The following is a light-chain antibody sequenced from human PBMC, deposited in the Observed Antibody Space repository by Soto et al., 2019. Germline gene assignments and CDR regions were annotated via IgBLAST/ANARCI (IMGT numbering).Light chain of an antibody. J-gene: IGKJ1*01. CDR2: GVS. V-gene: IGKV3-15*01. CDR1: QSVSNR. CDR3: QHYDVWPTVT. Sequence: EVVVTQSPATLSVSPGERATLSCRASQSVSNRIAWYQQRPGQAPRLVVYGVSTRATDIPDRFSCSGSGTEFTLNISSLQSEDFAVYYCQHYDVWPTVTFGQGTKVEIK.